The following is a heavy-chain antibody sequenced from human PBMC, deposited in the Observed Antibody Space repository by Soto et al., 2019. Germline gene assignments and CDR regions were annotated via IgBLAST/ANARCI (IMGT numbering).Heavy chain of an antibody. V-gene: IGHV4-39*02. CDR1: GGSISSSSYY. D-gene: IGHD4-17*01. J-gene: IGHJ4*02. CDR3: AKDYRGNHWIDF. Sequence: SETLSLTCAVSGGSISSSSYYWGWIRQPPGKGLEWIGSIYYSGSTYYNPSLKSRVTISRDNTRNSLFLQLNSLRADDTAFYYCAKDYRGNHWIDFWGLGTLVTVSS. CDR2: IYYSGST.